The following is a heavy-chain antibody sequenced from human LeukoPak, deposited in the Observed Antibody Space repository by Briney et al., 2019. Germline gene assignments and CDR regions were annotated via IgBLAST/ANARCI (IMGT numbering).Heavy chain of an antibody. Sequence: GGSLGLSCAASGFTFSSYDMHWVRQAPGKGLEWVAGISYDGSNKYYADSVKGRFTISRDNSKNTLYPQMNSLRAEDTAVYYCASSYDSSGYYRFYFDYWGQGTLVTVSS. J-gene: IGHJ4*02. D-gene: IGHD3-22*01. CDR2: ISYDGSNK. CDR1: GFTFSSYD. V-gene: IGHV3-30-3*01. CDR3: ASSYDSSGYYRFYFDY.